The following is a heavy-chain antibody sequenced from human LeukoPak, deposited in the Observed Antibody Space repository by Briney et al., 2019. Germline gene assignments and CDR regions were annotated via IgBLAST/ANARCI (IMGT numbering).Heavy chain of an antibody. D-gene: IGHD2-2*01. CDR1: GGSISSGDYY. V-gene: IGHV4-30-4*01. J-gene: IGHJ4*02. CDR2: IYYSGST. Sequence: NPSQTLSLTFSVSGGSISSGDYYWSWIRQPPGKGLKWIGYIYYSGSTYYNPSLKSRVSISLDTSKSQFSLQLSSVTAADTAVYYCAGDGRYCSSTNCPTKGVDWGQGTLVTVSS. CDR3: AGDGRYCSSTNCPTKGVD.